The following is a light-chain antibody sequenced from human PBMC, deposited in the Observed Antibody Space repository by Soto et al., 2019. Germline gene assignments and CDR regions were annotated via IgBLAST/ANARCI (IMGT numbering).Light chain of an antibody. J-gene: IGLJ1*01. V-gene: IGLV2-14*01. CDR2: EVS. Sequence: QSELTQPASVSGSPGQSITISCTGTSSDVGGYNYVSSYQQHPGKAPKLMIYEVSNRPSGVSNRFSGSKSGNTASLTISGLQAEDESDYYCSSYTSRSIDYVFGTGTKLTVL. CDR1: SSDVGGYNY. CDR3: SSYTSRSIDYV.